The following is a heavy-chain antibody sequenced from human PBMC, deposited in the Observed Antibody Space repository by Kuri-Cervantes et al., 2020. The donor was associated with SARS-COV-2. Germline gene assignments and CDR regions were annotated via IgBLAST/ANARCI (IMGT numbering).Heavy chain of an antibody. D-gene: IGHD3-3*01. Sequence: GESLKISCAASGFTASSYGMHWVRQAPGKGLEWVAVIWYDGSNKYYADSVKGRFTISRDNSKNTLYLQMNSLRAEDTAVYYCARDLLNVWSGYYYYYGMDVWGQGTTVTVSS. CDR2: IWYDGSNK. CDR1: GFTASSYG. V-gene: IGHV3-33*08. CDR3: ARDLLNVWSGYYYYYGMDV. J-gene: IGHJ6*02.